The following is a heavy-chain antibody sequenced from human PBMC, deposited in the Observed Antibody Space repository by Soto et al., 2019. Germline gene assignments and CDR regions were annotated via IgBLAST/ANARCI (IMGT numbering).Heavy chain of an antibody. CDR1: GYTFTNYG. D-gene: IGHD3-10*01. J-gene: IGHJ5*02. CDR3: ARVVMVGYYYVSGSYLGWFDP. CDR2: ISAYNGNT. Sequence: QVQLVQSGAEVKKPGASVKVSCKASGYTFTNYGISWVRQAPGQGLEWMGWISAYNGNTNYAQKRQGRGTMTTDTSTSTAYMELRSLRSDDTAVYYCARVVMVGYYYVSGSYLGWFDPWGQGTLVTVSS. V-gene: IGHV1-18*01.